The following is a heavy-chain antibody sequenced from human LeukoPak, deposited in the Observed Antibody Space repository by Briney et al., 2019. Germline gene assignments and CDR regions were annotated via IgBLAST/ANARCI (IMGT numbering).Heavy chain of an antibody. J-gene: IGHJ4*02. CDR1: GFTFDDYA. V-gene: IGHV3-43*02. D-gene: IGHD5-18*01. Sequence: GGSLRLSCAASGFTFDDYAMHWVRQAPGKGLEWVSLISGDGGSTYYADSVKGRFTISRGNSKNSLYLQMNSLRTEDTALYYCAKDIFPDTAMVTDYWGQGTLVTVSS. CDR3: AKDIFPDTAMVTDY. CDR2: ISGDGGST.